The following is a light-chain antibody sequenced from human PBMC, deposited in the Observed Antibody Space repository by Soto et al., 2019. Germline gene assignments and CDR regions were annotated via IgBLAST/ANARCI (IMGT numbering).Light chain of an antibody. CDR3: TSYTSDSSVI. Sequence: QSALTQPASVSGSPGQSVTISCTGTRSDIGGYRYVSWYQQRPGKAPKLMIHDVTNRTSGVSDRFSGSKSGNTASLTISGLQAEDEADYYCTSYTSDSSVIFGGGTKLTVL. J-gene: IGLJ2*01. CDR2: DVT. CDR1: RSDIGGYRY. V-gene: IGLV2-14*03.